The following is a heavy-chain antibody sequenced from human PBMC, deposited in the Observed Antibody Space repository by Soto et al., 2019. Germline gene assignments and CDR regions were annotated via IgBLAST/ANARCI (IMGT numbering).Heavy chain of an antibody. CDR2: IYHTGSN. J-gene: IGHJ4*02. D-gene: IGHD6-19*01. Sequence: PSETLSLTCTVSGDSLSPSSFFWAWIRQSQGQRLERIGSIYHTGSNFHNPSLKSRVTISVDTSKNQFSLKVNSVTAADTAVYYCARQSPSSGCYGRGYYFSYWGQGTLVPVPQ. V-gene: IGHV4-39*01. CDR3: ARQSPSSGCYGRGYYFSY. CDR1: GDSLSPSSFF.